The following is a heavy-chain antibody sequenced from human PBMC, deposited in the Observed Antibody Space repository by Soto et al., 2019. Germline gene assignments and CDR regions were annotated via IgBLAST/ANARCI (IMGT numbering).Heavy chain of an antibody. Sequence: QVQLVQSGAAVKKPGSSVKVSCKASGGTFSSYAISWVRQAPGQGLEWMGGIIPIFGTANYAQKFQGRVTITADESTSTAYMELSSLRSEDTAVYYCARRVVLTTVTGRWFDPWGQGTLVTVSS. CDR1: GGTFSSYA. CDR2: IIPIFGTA. J-gene: IGHJ5*02. D-gene: IGHD4-17*01. CDR3: ARRVVLTTVTGRWFDP. V-gene: IGHV1-69*12.